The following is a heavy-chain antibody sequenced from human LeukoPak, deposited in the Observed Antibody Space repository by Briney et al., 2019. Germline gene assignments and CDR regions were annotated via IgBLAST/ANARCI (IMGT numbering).Heavy chain of an antibody. D-gene: IGHD3-3*01. Sequence: PGGSLRLSCAASGFTFNNYAMGWVRQAPGKGLEWVSPISGSGGTIYYADSVKGRFTISRDNSKNTLYLQMNSLRAEDTAVYYCAKVSDFWGHGYFDFWGQGALVTVSS. V-gene: IGHV3-23*01. CDR1: GFTFNNYA. CDR3: AKVSDFWGHGYFDF. J-gene: IGHJ4*02. CDR2: ISGSGGTI.